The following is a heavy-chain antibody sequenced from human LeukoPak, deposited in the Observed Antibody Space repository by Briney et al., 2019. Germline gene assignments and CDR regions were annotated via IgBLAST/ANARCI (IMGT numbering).Heavy chain of an antibody. CDR3: ARVNVVVPAAMRGWYFDL. CDR1: GGTFSSYA. CDR2: IIPIFGTA. J-gene: IGHJ2*01. Sequence: ASVKVSCKASGGTFSSYAISWVRQAPGQGLEWMGGIIPIFGTANYAQKFQGRVTITADESTSTAYMELSSLRSEDTAAYYCARVNVVVPAAMRGWYFDLWGRGTLVTVSS. D-gene: IGHD2-2*01. V-gene: IGHV1-69*13.